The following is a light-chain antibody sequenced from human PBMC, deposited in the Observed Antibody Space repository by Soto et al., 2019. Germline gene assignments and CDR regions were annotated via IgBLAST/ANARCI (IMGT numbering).Light chain of an antibody. CDR2: DAS. V-gene: IGKV3-20*01. CDR1: QSISRS. Sequence: EIVLTQSPAILSVSPGERATLSCRASQSISRSLAWYQQKPGQAPRLLISDASTRATGIPARFSGSGSGTDFTLTISRLEPEDFAVYYCQQYGRSPWTSGQGTKVDIK. CDR3: QQYGRSPWT. J-gene: IGKJ1*01.